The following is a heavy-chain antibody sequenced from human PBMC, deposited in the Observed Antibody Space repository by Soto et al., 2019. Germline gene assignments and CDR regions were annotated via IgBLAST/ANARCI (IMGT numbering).Heavy chain of an antibody. CDR1: GFTFSSNA. Sequence: PGGSLRLSCAGSGFTFSSNAMSWVRQAPGKGLEWVSSVSGDGYASDYADSVKGRSTVSRHNSKNTLYLQMNSLRAEDTAVYYCAKRHYYGSGSFALATWGQGTLVTVSS. CDR2: VSGDGYAS. V-gene: IGHV3-23*01. J-gene: IGHJ4*03. D-gene: IGHD3-10*01. CDR3: AKRHYYGSGSFALAT.